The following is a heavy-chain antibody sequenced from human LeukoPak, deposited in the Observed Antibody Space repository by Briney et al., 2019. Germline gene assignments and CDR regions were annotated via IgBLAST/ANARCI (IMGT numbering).Heavy chain of an antibody. CDR2: INHSGST. Sequence: SETLSLTCAVYGGSFSGYYWSWIRQPPGKGLEWIGEINHSGSTNYNPSLKSRVTMSVDTSKNQFSLKLSSVTAADTAVYYCARGPDLVGANHYFDYWGQGTLVTVSS. V-gene: IGHV4-34*01. D-gene: IGHD1-26*01. CDR3: ARGPDLVGANHYFDY. CDR1: GGSFSGYY. J-gene: IGHJ4*02.